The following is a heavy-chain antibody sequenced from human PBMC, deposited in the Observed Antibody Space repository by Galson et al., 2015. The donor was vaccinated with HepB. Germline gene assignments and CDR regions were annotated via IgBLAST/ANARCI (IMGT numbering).Heavy chain of an antibody. Sequence: SLRLSCAASGFTFSSYAMSWVRQAPGKGLEWVAVISYDGSNKYYADSVKGRFTISRDNSKNTLYLQMNSLRAEDTAVYYCARDPSQQLVLDYWGQGTLVTVSS. CDR1: GFTFSSYA. J-gene: IGHJ4*02. V-gene: IGHV3-30-3*01. CDR3: ARDPSQQLVLDY. D-gene: IGHD6-13*01. CDR2: ISYDGSNK.